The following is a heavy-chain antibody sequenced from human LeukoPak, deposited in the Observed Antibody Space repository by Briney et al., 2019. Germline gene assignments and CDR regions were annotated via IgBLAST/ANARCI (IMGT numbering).Heavy chain of an antibody. Sequence: SETLSLTCTVSSGSISTSNYYWGWVRQPPGKALEWIGSIFYSGSTYYSPSLKSRVTISVDTSKNQFSLKLSSVTAADTAVYYCAMSSYDSSGYFSGPEYFQHWGQGTLVTVSS. CDR3: AMSSYDSSGYFSGPEYFQH. CDR1: SGSISTSNYY. J-gene: IGHJ1*01. D-gene: IGHD3-22*01. CDR2: IFYSGST. V-gene: IGHV4-39*07.